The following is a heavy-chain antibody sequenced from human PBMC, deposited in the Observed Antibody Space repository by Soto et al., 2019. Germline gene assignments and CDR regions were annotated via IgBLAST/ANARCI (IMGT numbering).Heavy chain of an antibody. CDR2: IYYSGST. D-gene: IGHD6-13*01. Sequence: QVQLQESGPGLVKPSETLSLTCTVSGGSVSSGSYYWSWIRQPPGKGLEWIGYIYYSGSTNYNPSLKSRVTISVDTSKNQFSLKLSSVTAADTAVYYCARDRSSAAAGTWGQGTLVTVSS. CDR3: ARDRSSAAAGT. V-gene: IGHV4-61*01. CDR1: GGSVSSGSYY. J-gene: IGHJ4*02.